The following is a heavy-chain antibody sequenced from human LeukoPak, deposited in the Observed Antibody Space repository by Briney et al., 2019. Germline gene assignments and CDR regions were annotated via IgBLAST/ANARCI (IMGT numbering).Heavy chain of an antibody. Sequence: ASLKVSCKASGYTLTGYYIHWVRQAPGQGLEWMGWINPNSGGTNYAQKFQGRVTMTRDTSISTAYMELSRLRSDDTAVYYCAGVTVAYYYYGMDAWGQGTTVTVSS. J-gene: IGHJ6*02. V-gene: IGHV1-2*02. D-gene: IGHD2-21*01. CDR2: INPNSGGT. CDR1: GYTLTGYY. CDR3: AGVTVAYYYYGMDA.